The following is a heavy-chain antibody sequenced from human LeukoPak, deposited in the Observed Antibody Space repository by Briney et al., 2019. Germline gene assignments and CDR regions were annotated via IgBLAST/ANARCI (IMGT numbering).Heavy chain of an antibody. CDR2: IYHSGST. V-gene: IGHV4-59*08. Sequence: SETLSLTCTVSGGSISSYYWSWIRQPPGKGLERIGSIYHSGSTYYNPSLKSRVTISVDTSKNQFSLKLNSMTAADTAVYYCARISSGCPDYWGQGTLVTVSS. D-gene: IGHD6-19*01. CDR1: GGSISSYY. J-gene: IGHJ4*02. CDR3: ARISSGCPDY.